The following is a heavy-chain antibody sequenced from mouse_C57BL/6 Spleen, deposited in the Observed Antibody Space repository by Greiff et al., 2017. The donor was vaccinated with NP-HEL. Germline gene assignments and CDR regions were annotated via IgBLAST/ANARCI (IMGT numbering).Heavy chain of an antibody. V-gene: IGHV1-20*01. J-gene: IGHJ1*03. Sequence: VQLQQSGPELVKPGDSVKISCKASGYSFTGYFMNWVMQSHGKSLEWIGRINPYNGDTFYNQKFKGKATLTVDKSSSTAYMELRSLTSEDSAVYYCARWGTTVVPSRDFDGWGTGTTVTVSS. CDR2: INPYNGDT. CDR1: GYSFTGYF. D-gene: IGHD1-1*01. CDR3: ARWGTTVVPSRDFDG.